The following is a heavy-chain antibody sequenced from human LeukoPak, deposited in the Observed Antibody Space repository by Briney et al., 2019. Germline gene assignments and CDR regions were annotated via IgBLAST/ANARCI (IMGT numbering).Heavy chain of an antibody. Sequence: GASVKVSCKASGYTFSSYYMHWVRQAPGQGLEWMGIINPSGGTTSDAQKFQGRLTMTRDTSTSTVFIELSSLRSEDTAVYYCARGPPGRVYDSSKRGLFDPWGQGTLVTVSS. CDR2: INPSGGTT. CDR1: GYTFSSYY. V-gene: IGHV1-46*01. D-gene: IGHD3-22*01. J-gene: IGHJ5*02. CDR3: ARGPPGRVYDSSKRGLFDP.